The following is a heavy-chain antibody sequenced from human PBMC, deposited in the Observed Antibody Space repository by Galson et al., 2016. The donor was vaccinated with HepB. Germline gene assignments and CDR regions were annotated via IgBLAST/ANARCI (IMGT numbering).Heavy chain of an antibody. V-gene: IGHV3-30*03. CDR3: AVPPAYDFDY. D-gene: IGHD2-2*01. CDR1: GFTLSNYA. CDR2: ISYDGSDE. J-gene: IGHJ4*02. Sequence: SLRLSCAASGFTLSNYAMHWVRQAPGKGLEWVAVISYDGSDENYADSVKGRFTISRDNSKNTLYLQMNSLRPEDTAVYFCAVPPAYDFDYWGQGTLVTVSS.